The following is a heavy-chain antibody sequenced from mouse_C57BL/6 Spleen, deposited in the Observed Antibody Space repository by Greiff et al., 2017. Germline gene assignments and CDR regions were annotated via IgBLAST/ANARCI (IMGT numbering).Heavy chain of an antibody. J-gene: IGHJ3*01. CDR3: ARAPITTVVEGAWFAY. D-gene: IGHD1-1*01. CDR1: GYTFTSYG. V-gene: IGHV1-81*01. CDR2: IYPRSGNT. Sequence: QVQLQQSGAELARPGASVKLSCKASGYTFTSYGISWVKQRTGQGLEWIGAIYPRSGNTYYNEQFKGKATLTADKSSSTAYMELRSLTTEDSAVYFCARAPITTVVEGAWFAYWGQGTLVTVSA.